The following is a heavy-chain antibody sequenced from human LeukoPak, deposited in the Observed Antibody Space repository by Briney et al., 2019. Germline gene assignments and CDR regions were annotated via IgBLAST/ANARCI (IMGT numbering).Heavy chain of an antibody. V-gene: IGHV4-31*03. CDR2: IHSSGNT. J-gene: IGHJ5*01. D-gene: IGHD3-22*01. CDR3: ASGYGSGWLDS. Sequence: SETLSLTCTVSGDSISRGYYWVWIRQPPGKGLEWIGYIHSSGNTYYNPSLQNRLIILRDTTEDPLSLTLTSVTAADTAEYFCASGYGSGWLDSWGQGTLVSVSS. CDR1: GDSISRGYY.